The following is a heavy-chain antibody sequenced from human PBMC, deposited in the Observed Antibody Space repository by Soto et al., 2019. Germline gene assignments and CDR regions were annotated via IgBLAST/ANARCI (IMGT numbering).Heavy chain of an antibody. V-gene: IGHV3-30*18. D-gene: IGHD2-2*01. CDR3: ANAPAIVLVPAALGGDY. J-gene: IGHJ4*02. CDR2: ISYDGSNK. CDR1: GFTFSSYG. Sequence: GGSLRLSCAASGFTFSSYGMHWVRQAPGKGLEWVAVISYDGSNKYYAGSVKGRFTISRDNSKNTLYLQMNSLRAEDTAVYYCANAPAIVLVPAALGGDYWGQGTLVTVSS.